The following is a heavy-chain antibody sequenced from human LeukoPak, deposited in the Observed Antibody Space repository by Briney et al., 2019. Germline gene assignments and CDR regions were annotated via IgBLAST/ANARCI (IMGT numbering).Heavy chain of an antibody. Sequence: GGSLRLSCAASGFTFSGRWMSWLRQAPGKGLEWVANINQDGTDKYYVDSVKGRFTISRDNAKNSLYLQMNSLRAEDTAVYYCARGVSSWYYGMDVWGQGTTVIVSS. J-gene: IGHJ6*02. CDR1: GFTFSGRW. V-gene: IGHV3-7*03. CDR3: ARGVSSWYYGMDV. D-gene: IGHD6-13*01. CDR2: INQDGTDK.